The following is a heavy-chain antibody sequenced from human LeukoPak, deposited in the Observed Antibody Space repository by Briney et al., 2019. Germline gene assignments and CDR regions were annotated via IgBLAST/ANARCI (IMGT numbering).Heavy chain of an antibody. D-gene: IGHD2-2*01. V-gene: IGHV4-61*01. CDR3: ARGDCSSTSCPIGWFDP. CDR2: IYYSGST. Sequence: SETLSLTCTVSGGSVSSGSYYWGWVRQPPGKGLEWIGYIYYSGSTNYNPSLKSRVTISVDTSKNQFSLKLSSVTAADTAVYYCARGDCSSTSCPIGWFDPWGQGTLVTVSS. J-gene: IGHJ5*02. CDR1: GGSVSSGSYY.